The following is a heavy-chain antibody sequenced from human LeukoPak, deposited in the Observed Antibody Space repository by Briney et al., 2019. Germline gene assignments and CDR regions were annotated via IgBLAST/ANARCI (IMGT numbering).Heavy chain of an antibody. V-gene: IGHV3-11*04. J-gene: IGHJ4*02. CDR1: RFTFSDYY. Sequence: PGGSLRLSXAASRFTFSDYYMSWIRQAPGKGLEWISHISDTGSSTYYADSVKGRFTISRDNMKNSLYLQMNSLRAEDTAVYYCARDSRSGGFDYWGQGTLVTVSS. CDR3: ARDSRSGGFDY. CDR2: ISDTGSST. D-gene: IGHD6-6*01.